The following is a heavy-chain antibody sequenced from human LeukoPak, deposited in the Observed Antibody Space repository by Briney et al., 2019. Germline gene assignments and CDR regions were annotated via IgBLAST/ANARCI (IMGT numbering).Heavy chain of an antibody. V-gene: IGHV4-39*01. D-gene: IGHD3-9*01. CDR1: GGSVSSTTYY. J-gene: IGHJ4*02. CDR3: ARLRKGRYFDCIFDY. Sequence: WETLSLTCTVSGGSVSSTTYYWGWIRQPPGGGLEWIANVYYTGSTYCNPSLKSRVTMSVDTSKNQFSLTMTSVTAADTAVYYCARLRKGRYFDCIFDYWGQRTLATVSS. CDR2: VYYTGST.